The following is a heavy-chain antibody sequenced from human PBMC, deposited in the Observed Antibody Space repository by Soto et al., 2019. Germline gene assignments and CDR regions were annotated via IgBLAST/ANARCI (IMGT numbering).Heavy chain of an antibody. J-gene: IGHJ6*03. Sequence: GGSLRLSCAASGFTFSSYSMNWVRQAPGKGLEWVSYISSSSSTIYYADSVKGRFTIPRDNAKNSLYLQMNSLRAEDTAVYYCARRLGYCSSTSCYAEGGYYYMDVWGKGTTVTVSS. V-gene: IGHV3-48*01. CDR1: GFTFSSYS. CDR2: ISSSSSTI. CDR3: ARRLGYCSSTSCYAEGGYYYMDV. D-gene: IGHD2-2*01.